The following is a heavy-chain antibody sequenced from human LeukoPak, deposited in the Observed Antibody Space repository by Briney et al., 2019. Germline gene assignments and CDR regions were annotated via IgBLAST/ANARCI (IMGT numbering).Heavy chain of an antibody. CDR1: GGSFSGYY. J-gene: IGHJ4*02. Sequence: PSETLSLTCAVYGGSFSGYYWSWIRQPPGKGLERIGEINHSGSTNYNPSLTSRVTISVDTSKNQFSLKLSSVTAADTAVYYCARVGLWPTRGYFDYWGQGTLVTVSS. D-gene: IGHD5-18*01. CDR3: ARVGLWPTRGYFDY. V-gene: IGHV4-34*01. CDR2: INHSGST.